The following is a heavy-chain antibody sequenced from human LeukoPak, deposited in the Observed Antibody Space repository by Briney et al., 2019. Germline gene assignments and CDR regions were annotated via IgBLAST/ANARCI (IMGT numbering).Heavy chain of an antibody. Sequence: ASVKVSCKASGYTFSDYAMHWVRQAPGQRLEWMGWINAGSGDTKYLQKFQGRVTITWDTSASTVHMELSSLRSEDTAVYYCARNLVGKTDFDYWGQGTLVTVSS. J-gene: IGHJ4*02. D-gene: IGHD6-19*01. CDR3: ARNLVGKTDFDY. CDR1: GYTFSDYA. V-gene: IGHV1-3*01. CDR2: INAGSGDT.